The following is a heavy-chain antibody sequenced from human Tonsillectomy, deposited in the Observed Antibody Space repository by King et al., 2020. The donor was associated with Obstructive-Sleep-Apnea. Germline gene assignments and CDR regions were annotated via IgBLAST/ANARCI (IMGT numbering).Heavy chain of an antibody. Sequence: QLVQSGAEVKKPGASVKVSCKASGYTFTSDGISWVRQAPGQGLEWMGLISAYNGNTNYAQKLQGRVTMTTDTSTSTAYMELRRLRSDDTAVYYCARDKRSYLNYYYYGMDVWGQGTTVTVSS. D-gene: IGHD3-16*02. CDR3: ARDKRSYLNYYYYGMDV. V-gene: IGHV1-18*04. J-gene: IGHJ6*02. CDR2: ISAYNGNT. CDR1: GYTFTSDG.